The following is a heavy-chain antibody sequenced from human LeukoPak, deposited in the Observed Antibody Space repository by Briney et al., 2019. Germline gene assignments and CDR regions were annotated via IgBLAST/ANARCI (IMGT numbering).Heavy chain of an antibody. CDR3: AKDRSGDIVVVPAADAHFDP. D-gene: IGHD2-2*01. CDR2: IRYDGSNK. CDR1: GFTFSSYG. Sequence: GGSLRLSCAAPGFTFSSYGMHWVRQAPGKGLEWVAFIRYDGSNKYYADSVKGRFTISRDNSKNTLYLQMNSLRAEDTAVYYCAKDRSGDIVVVPAADAHFDPWGQGTLVTVSS. V-gene: IGHV3-30*02. J-gene: IGHJ5*02.